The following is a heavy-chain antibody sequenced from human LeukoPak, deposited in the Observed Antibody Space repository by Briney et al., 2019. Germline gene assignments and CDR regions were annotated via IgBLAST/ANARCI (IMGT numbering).Heavy chain of an antibody. CDR3: ALSGYGSGGVGY. CDR1: GFTFSSYG. V-gene: IGHV3-30*03. CDR2: ISYDGSNK. D-gene: IGHD2-15*01. J-gene: IGHJ4*02. Sequence: PGRSLRLSCAASGFTFSSYGMHWVRQAPGKGLEWVAVISYDGSNKYYADSVKGRFTISRDNSKNTLYLQMNSLRAEDTAVYYCALSGYGSGGVGYWGQGTLVTVSS.